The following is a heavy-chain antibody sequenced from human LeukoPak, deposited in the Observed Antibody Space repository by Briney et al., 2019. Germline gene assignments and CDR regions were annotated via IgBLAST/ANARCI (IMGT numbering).Heavy chain of an antibody. CDR1: GFTFTNAW. V-gene: IGHV3-15*01. CDR2: IKSKTDGGTS. CDR3: STLWYGA. J-gene: IGHJ5*02. D-gene: IGHD3-10*01. Sequence: GGSLRLSCAASGFTFTNAWMYWVRQAPGKGLEWVGRIKSKTDGGTSDYAAPVTGRFTISRDDSKSTLYLEMNSLRTEDTGVYYCSTLWYGAWGQGTLVTVSS.